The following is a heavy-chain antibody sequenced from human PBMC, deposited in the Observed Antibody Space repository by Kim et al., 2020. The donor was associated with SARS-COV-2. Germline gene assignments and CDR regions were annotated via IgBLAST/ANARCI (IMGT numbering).Heavy chain of an antibody. CDR2: IKEDGSEK. CDR1: GFTFSTFW. Sequence: GGSLRLSCAASGFTFSTFWMSWVRQAPGKGLEWVAKIKEDGSEKYYVDSVKGRFTISRDNAKKSLYLQLSSLRAEDTAVYYCAKHLTNIDGFDIWGQGTMVTVSS. V-gene: IGHV3-7*01. D-gene: IGHD3-3*02. CDR3: AKHLTNIDGFDI. J-gene: IGHJ3*02.